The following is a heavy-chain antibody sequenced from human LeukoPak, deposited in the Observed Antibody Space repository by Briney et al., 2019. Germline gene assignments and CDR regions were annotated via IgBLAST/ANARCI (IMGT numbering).Heavy chain of an antibody. CDR1: GFTFSSYG. D-gene: IGHD6-19*01. CDR2: IWYDGSNK. Sequence: GGSLRLSCAASGFTFSSYGMHWVRQAPGKGLEWVAVIWYDGSNKYYADSVKGRFTISRDNSKNTLYLQMNSLRAEDTAVYYCARDRSGWPDFDYWGQGTLVTVSS. CDR3: ARDRSGWPDFDY. J-gene: IGHJ4*02. V-gene: IGHV3-33*01.